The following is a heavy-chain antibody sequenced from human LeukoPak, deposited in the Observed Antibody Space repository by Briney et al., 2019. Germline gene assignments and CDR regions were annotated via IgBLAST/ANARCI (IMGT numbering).Heavy chain of an antibody. CDR1: GGSISSYY. J-gene: IGHJ6*02. CDR3: ARARLVVPAASNYYYYGMDV. D-gene: IGHD2-2*01. V-gene: IGHV4-59*01. CDR2: IYYSGST. Sequence: PSETLSLICTVSGGSISSYYWSWIRQPPGKGLEWIGYIYYSGSTNYNPSLKSRVTISVDTSKNQFSLKLSSVTAADTAVYYCARARLVVPAASNYYYYGMDVWGQGTTVTVSS.